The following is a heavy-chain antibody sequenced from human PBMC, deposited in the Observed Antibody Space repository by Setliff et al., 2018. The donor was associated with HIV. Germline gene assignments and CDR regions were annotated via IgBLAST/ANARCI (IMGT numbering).Heavy chain of an antibody. D-gene: IGHD3-10*01. CDR2: IDSSGTT. J-gene: IGHJ5*02. V-gene: IGHV4-4*07. CDR3: ARDRHSSGLGSYGP. Sequence: PSETLSLTCTISGGSFGVYRWSWTRQSAGRGLEWIGRIDSSGTTDYKPSLKGRVAISVDTSRNQFSLRVTSVTAADTAVYFCARDRHSSGLGSYGPWGPGSLVTVSS. CDR1: GGSFGVYR.